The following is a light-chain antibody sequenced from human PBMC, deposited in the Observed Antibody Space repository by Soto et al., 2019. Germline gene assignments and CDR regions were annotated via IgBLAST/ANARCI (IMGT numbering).Light chain of an antibody. CDR3: SSYTRSTTWV. Sequence: QSVLTQPASVSGSPGQSITISCTGTSSDVGGYDYVSWYQQHPGKAPKLMIFDVSNRPSGVSNRFSGSKSGNTASLTISGLQAEDEADYYCSSYTRSTTWVFGGGTKL. CDR2: DVS. V-gene: IGLV2-14*03. J-gene: IGLJ3*02. CDR1: SSDVGGYDY.